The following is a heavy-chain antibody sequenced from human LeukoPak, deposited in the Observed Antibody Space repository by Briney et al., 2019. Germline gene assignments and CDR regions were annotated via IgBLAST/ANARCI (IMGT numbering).Heavy chain of an antibody. D-gene: IGHD3-10*01. CDR2: MNPNSGNT. CDR3: ARASGYYGSDWFDT. V-gene: IGHV1-8*03. Sequence: ASVKVSYKASGYTLTSYDINWVRDASGQGREWMGWMNPNSGNTGYAQNFQGSVTITRNNSISTAYMELGSLRSEDTAVYYCARASGYYGSDWFDTWDREPWSPSPQ. J-gene: IGHJ5*02. CDR1: GYTLTSYD.